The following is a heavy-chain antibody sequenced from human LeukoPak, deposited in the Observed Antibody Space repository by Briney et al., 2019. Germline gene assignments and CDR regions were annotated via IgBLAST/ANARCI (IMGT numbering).Heavy chain of an antibody. CDR2: INPKSGGT. V-gene: IGHV1-2*02. CDR3: ARDSPSDYYDSSGYDY. Sequence: ASVKVSCKASGYTFTGYYMHWVRQAPGQGLEWMGWINPKSGGTNYAQKFQGRVTMTRDTSISTAYMELSSLRSDDTAVYYCARDSPSDYYDSSGYDYWGQGTLVTVSS. D-gene: IGHD3-22*01. CDR1: GYTFTGYY. J-gene: IGHJ4*02.